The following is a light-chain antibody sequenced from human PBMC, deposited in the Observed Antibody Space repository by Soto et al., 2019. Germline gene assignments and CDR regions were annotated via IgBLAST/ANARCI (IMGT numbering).Light chain of an antibody. CDR1: QSVSGY. J-gene: IGKJ1*01. Sequence: EIVLTQSPATLSLSPGERATLYCRASQSVSGYLAWYQQKPGQAPRLLIYAASTRATGVPARFSGSGSGTEFTLTISSLQSEDFALYYCQQFNNWPPVWTFGQGTKVDIK. CDR3: QQFNNWPPVWT. V-gene: IGKV3-15*01. CDR2: AAS.